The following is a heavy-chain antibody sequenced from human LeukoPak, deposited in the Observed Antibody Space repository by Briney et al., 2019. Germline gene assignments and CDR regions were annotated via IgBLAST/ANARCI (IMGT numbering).Heavy chain of an antibody. CDR2: IIPILGIA. D-gene: IGHD3-22*01. V-gene: IGHV1-69*04. Sequence: SVKVSCKASGGTFSSYAISWVRQAPGQGLEWMGRIIPILGIANYAQKFQGRVTITADKSTSTAYMELSSLRSEDTAVYYCARVNDSYDSSGYPDYWGQGTLVTVSS. J-gene: IGHJ4*02. CDR3: ARVNDSYDSSGYPDY. CDR1: GGTFSSYA.